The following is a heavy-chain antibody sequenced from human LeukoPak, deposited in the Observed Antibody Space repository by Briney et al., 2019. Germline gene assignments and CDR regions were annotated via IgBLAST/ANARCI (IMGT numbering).Heavy chain of an antibody. J-gene: IGHJ4*02. CDR1: GVSISSYY. V-gene: IGHV4-59*01. Sequence: SETLSLTCTVSGVSISSYYWGWIRQPPRKGLEWIGYIYNSGNTNYNPSLNSRVSISLDTSKNQVSLKLSSVTAADTAVYYCARVYCSTTSCYAVDYWGQGTLVTVSS. CDR2: IYNSGNT. D-gene: IGHD2-2*01. CDR3: ARVYCSTTSCYAVDY.